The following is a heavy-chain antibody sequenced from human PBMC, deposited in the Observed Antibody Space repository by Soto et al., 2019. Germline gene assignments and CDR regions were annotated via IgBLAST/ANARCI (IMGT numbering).Heavy chain of an antibody. V-gene: IGHV4-31*03. CDR2: IFYSGTT. J-gene: IGHJ4*02. CDR1: DGAITSPAHY. D-gene: IGHD4-17*01. CDR3: ARVQTTVTTYFFDY. Sequence: QVQLQESGPGLVKPSQTLSLTCTVSDGAITSPAHYWSWIRQLPGKGLEWIAYIFYSGTTYYRPSLQSRTTISIDTSKNQFSLKLSSVTAADTAVYYCARVQTTVTTYFFDYWGQGTLVTVSS.